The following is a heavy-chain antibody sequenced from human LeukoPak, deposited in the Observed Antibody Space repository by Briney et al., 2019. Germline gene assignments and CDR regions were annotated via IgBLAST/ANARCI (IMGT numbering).Heavy chain of an antibody. J-gene: IGHJ6*03. V-gene: IGHV1-18*01. CDR3: ARLNYYGSGSYYNEAPNYYYYMDV. CDR1: GYTFTSYG. D-gene: IGHD3-10*01. CDR2: ISAYNGDT. Sequence: ASVKLSCKASGYTFTSYGISWERHAPGQGLGWVGLISAYNGDTNYAQKLQGRVTMTTDTSTSTAYMELRSLRSDDTAVYYCARLNYYGSGSYYNEAPNYYYYMDVWGKGTTVTISS.